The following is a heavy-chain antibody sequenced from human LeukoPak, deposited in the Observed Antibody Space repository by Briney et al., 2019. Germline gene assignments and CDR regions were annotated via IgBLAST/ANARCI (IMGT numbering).Heavy chain of an antibody. D-gene: IGHD6-19*01. CDR2: ISSSSSYI. J-gene: IGHJ5*01. V-gene: IGHV3-21*01. CDR1: GFTFSSYS. Sequence: GGSLRLSCAASGFTFSSYSMNWVRQAPGKGLEWVSSISSSSSYIYYADSVKGRFTISRDNAKNSLYLQMNSLRAEDTAVYYCARVKYSSGSTWVDPWGQGTLVTVSS. CDR3: ARVKYSSGSTWVDP.